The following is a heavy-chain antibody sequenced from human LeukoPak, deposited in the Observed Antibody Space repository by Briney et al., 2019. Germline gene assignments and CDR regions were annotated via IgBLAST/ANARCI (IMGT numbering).Heavy chain of an antibody. J-gene: IGHJ5*02. CDR3: AKDIAVVPAAIGYNWFDP. Sequence: GGSLRLSCAASGFTVNSNYMSWVRQAPGKGLEWVSIIYSGGSTYYADSVKGRFTISRDNSKNTLYLQMNSLRAEDTAVYYCAKDIAVVPAAIGYNWFDPWGQGTLVTVSS. D-gene: IGHD2-2*02. V-gene: IGHV3-53*01. CDR1: GFTVNSNY. CDR2: IYSGGST.